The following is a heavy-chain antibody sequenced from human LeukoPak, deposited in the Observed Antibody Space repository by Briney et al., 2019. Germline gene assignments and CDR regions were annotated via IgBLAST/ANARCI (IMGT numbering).Heavy chain of an antibody. CDR1: GYTFTGYY. Sequence: SVKVSCKASGYTFTGYYMHWVRQAPGQGLKWMGGIIPIFGTANYAQRFQGRVTITADKSTSTAYMELSRLRSDDTAVYYCARDTYIYGSSAYYFDYWGQGILVTVSS. CDR2: IIPIFGTA. V-gene: IGHV1-69*06. CDR3: ARDTYIYGSSAYYFDY. J-gene: IGHJ4*02. D-gene: IGHD5-18*01.